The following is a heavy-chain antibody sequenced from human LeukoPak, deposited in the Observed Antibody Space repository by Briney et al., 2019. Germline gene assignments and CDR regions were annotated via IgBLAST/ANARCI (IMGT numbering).Heavy chain of an antibody. J-gene: IGHJ4*02. CDR3: ASDREYYYGSGSFDY. D-gene: IGHD3-10*01. CDR1: GFTFSSYW. Sequence: GGSLRLSCAASGFTFSSYWMSWVRQAPGKGPEWVANIKQDGSERYYVDSVKGRFTISRDNAKNSLYLQMNSLRAEDTAVYYCASDREYYYGSGSFDYWGQGTLVTVSS. V-gene: IGHV3-7*04. CDR2: IKQDGSER.